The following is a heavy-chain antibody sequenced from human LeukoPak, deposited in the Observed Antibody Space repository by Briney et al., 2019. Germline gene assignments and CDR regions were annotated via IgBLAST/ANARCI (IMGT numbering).Heavy chain of an antibody. CDR2: ISSSSSTI. D-gene: IGHD3-22*01. CDR3: ARLWDYYDSSGGDYFDY. J-gene: IGHJ4*02. CDR1: GFTFSSYS. Sequence: PGGSLRLSCAASGFTFSSYSMTWVRQAPGKGLEWVSYISSSSSTIYYADSVKGRFTISRDNAKNSLYLQMNSLRAEDTAVYYCARLWDYYDSSGGDYFDYWGQGTLVTVSS. V-gene: IGHV3-48*04.